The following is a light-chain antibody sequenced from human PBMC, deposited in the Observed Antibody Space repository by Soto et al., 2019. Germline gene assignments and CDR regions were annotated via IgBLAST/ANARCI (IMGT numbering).Light chain of an antibody. V-gene: IGLV2-14*01. CDR2: EVS. J-gene: IGLJ2*01. CDR3: SSYTSSNTYVL. CDR1: SSDVGGYNY. Sequence: QSALTQPASVSGSPGQSITISCTGTSSDVGGYNYVSWYQQHPGKAPKLMIYEVSYRPSGVSNRFSGSKSGNTASLAISGLQPEDEAAYYCSSYTSSNTYVLFGGGTQLTV.